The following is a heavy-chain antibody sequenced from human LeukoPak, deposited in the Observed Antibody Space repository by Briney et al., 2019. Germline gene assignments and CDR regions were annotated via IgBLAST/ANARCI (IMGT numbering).Heavy chain of an antibody. CDR2: IRYDGSSK. CDR1: GFTFSSYG. CDR3: AKGWYNWNYDDY. V-gene: IGHV3-30*02. Sequence: QPGGSLRLSCAASGFTFSSYGMHWVRQAPGKGLEWVAFIRYDGSSKYYADSVKGRFTISRDNSKNTLYLQMNSLRAEDTALYYCAKGWYNWNYDDYWGQGTLVTVSS. D-gene: IGHD1-20*01. J-gene: IGHJ4*02.